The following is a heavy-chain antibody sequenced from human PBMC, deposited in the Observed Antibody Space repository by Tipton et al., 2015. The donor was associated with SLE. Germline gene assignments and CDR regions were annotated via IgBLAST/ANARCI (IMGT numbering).Heavy chain of an antibody. Sequence: TQSLTCTVSGGSVSSNYWSWIRQPPGKGLEWIGYIDYRDITNYNPSLKSRVTMSIDTSKNQFSLKLSSVTAADTAVYYCAKDSGTYYFDFWGQGVLVNVSS. J-gene: IGHJ4*02. CDR2: IDYRDIT. V-gene: IGHV4-59*02. CDR3: AKDSGTYYFDF. D-gene: IGHD1-26*01. CDR1: GGSVSSNY.